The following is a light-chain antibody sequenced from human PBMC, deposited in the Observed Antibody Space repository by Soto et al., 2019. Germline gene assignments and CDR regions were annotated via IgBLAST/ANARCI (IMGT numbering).Light chain of an antibody. J-gene: IGKJ5*01. CDR2: DAS. Sequence: VVLTPSPATLSLSPGERATLSCRTSLSVSVYLDWYQQNPGQAPRLLISDASNRATGIPARFSGSGSGTDFNLTISSLETEDFAVYYCQQRSNWPSSITFGQGTRLEIK. CDR1: LSVSVY. V-gene: IGKV3-11*01. CDR3: QQRSNWPSSIT.